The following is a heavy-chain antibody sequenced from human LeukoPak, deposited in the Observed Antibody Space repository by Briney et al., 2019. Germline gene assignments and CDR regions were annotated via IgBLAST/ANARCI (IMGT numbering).Heavy chain of an antibody. CDR2: IIKDGSEM. D-gene: IGHD3-22*01. CDR1: GFTFSNYC. Sequence: GGSLTLTCAASGFTFSNYCLSWGCQAPGKGLEWLANIIKDGSEMYYVDSVKGRFTISRDNGKNSLYLQIYSLRADDTAVYYCARDQDSMIVLRTTNWYFNLWGRGTLVTVSS. CDR3: ARDQDSMIVLRTTNWYFNL. V-gene: IGHV3-7*01. J-gene: IGHJ2*01.